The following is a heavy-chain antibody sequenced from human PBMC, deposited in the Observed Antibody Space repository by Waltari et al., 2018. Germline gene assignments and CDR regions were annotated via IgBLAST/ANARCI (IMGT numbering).Heavy chain of an antibody. Sequence: QVQLQESGPGLVKPSETLSLTCTVSGYSISSGYYWGWIRQPPGKGLEWIGSIYHRGSTYYNPSLKSRVTISVDTSKNQFSLKLSSVTAADTAVYYCARGRGQQLVREYYYYYMDVWGKGTTVTVSS. CDR2: IYHRGST. CDR3: ARGRGQQLVREYYYYYMDV. D-gene: IGHD6-13*01. CDR1: GYSISSGYY. V-gene: IGHV4-38-2*02. J-gene: IGHJ6*03.